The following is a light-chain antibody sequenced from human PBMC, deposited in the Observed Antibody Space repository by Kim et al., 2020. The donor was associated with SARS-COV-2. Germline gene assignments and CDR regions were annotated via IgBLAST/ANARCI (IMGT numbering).Light chain of an antibody. J-gene: IGKJ2*01. V-gene: IGKV1-8*01. Sequence: SASTGDSVTITCRASQGISSYLAWYQQKPGRAPKPLIYAASTLKSGVPSRFRGSGSGTDFSLTISCLQSEDFATYYCQQYYSYPYTFGQGTKLEI. CDR2: AAS. CDR1: QGISSY. CDR3: QQYYSYPYT.